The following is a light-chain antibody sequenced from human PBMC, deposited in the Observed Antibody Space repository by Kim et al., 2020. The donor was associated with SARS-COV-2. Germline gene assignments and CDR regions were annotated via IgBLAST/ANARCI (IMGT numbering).Light chain of an antibody. CDR1: SSDVGGYTY. CDR2: DVS. CDR3: SSYTSSSTPYV. J-gene: IGLJ1*01. V-gene: IGLV2-14*03. Sequence: QPIAVSSTGTSSDVGGYTYASWYQQHPGKAPNLMIYDVSIRPSGVSNRFSGSKSGNTASLTISGLQAEDEADYYCSSYTSSSTPYVFGTGTKVTVL.